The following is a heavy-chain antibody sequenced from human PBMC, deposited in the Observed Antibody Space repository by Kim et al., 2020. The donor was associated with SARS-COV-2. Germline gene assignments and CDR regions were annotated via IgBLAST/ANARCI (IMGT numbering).Heavy chain of an antibody. CDR3: ARDFLRGYSYGS. V-gene: IGHV3-53*01. D-gene: IGHD5-18*01. J-gene: IGHJ5*02. Sequence: YYADSVKGRFTISRDNSKNTLYLQMNSLRAEDTAVYYCARDFLRGYSYGSWGQGTLVTVSS.